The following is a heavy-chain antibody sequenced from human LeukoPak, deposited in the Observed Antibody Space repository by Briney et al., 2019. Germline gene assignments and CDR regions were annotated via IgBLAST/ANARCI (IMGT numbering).Heavy chain of an antibody. Sequence: PGGSLRLSCAASGFTFSSYAMSWVRQAPGNGLEWVSAISGSGGSTYYADSVKGRFTISRDNSKNTLYLQMNSLRAEDTAVYYCAKSIAVRMYYFDYWGQGTLVTVSS. V-gene: IGHV3-23*01. CDR1: GFTFSSYA. CDR3: AKSIAVRMYYFDY. CDR2: ISGSGGST. D-gene: IGHD6-6*01. J-gene: IGHJ4*02.